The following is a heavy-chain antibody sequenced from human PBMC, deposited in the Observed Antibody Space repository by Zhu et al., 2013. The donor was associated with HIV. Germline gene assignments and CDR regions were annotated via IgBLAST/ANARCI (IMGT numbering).Heavy chain of an antibody. CDR1: GGTFSSYA. CDR2: IIPIFGTA. Sequence: QVQLVQSGAEVKKPGSSVKVSCKASGGTFSSYAISWVRQAPGQGLEWMGGIIPIFGTANYAQKFQGRVTITADKSTSTAYMELSSLRSEDTAVYYCARGRAGNYDFWSGYLQDAFDIWGQGTMVTVSS. CDR3: ARGRAGNYDFWSGYLQDAFDI. D-gene: IGHD3-3*01. V-gene: IGHV1-69*06. J-gene: IGHJ3*02.